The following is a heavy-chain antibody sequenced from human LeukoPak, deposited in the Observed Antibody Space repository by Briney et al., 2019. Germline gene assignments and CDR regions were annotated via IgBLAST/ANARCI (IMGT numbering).Heavy chain of an antibody. CDR1: GYTFSNYD. CDR3: ARVDSTSPHELDY. V-gene: IGHV1-46*01. D-gene: IGHD6-6*01. Sequence: ASVKVSCKASGYTFSNYDMNWVRQAPGQGLEWMGMITPSGGISYAQKFQGRVTMTRDMSANTVYMELSSLRSEDTAVYYCARVDSTSPHELDYWGQGTLVTVSS. CDR2: ITPSGGI. J-gene: IGHJ4*02.